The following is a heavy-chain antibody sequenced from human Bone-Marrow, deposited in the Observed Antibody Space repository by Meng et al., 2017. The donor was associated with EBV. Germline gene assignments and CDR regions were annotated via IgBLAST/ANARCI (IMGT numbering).Heavy chain of an antibody. D-gene: IGHD3-10*01. J-gene: IGHJ4*02. Sequence: QVQLVQSGAEVKKAWASVKVSCKASGYTFISYDINAVRKATGQGLEWMGGLIPLSDAPHDAQKFKGRVTITADESTSTHYLDLSGLRAEDTAVYYCASESGRGFTPDYWGQGTLVTVSS. V-gene: IGHV1-69*01. CDR2: LIPLSDAP. CDR1: GYTFISYD. CDR3: ASESGRGFTPDY.